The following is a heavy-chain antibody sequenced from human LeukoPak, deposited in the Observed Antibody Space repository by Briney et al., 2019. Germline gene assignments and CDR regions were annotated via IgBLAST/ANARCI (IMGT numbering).Heavy chain of an antibody. Sequence: ASVKVSCKASGYTFTSYDINWVRQATGQGLEWMGWMNPNSGNTGYAQKFQGRVTMTRDTSTSTVYMELSSLRYEDTAVYYCARATTTDYYFHYWGQGTLVTVPS. V-gene: IGHV1-8*02. CDR1: GYTFTSYD. CDR2: MNPNSGNT. CDR3: ARATTTDYYFHY. D-gene: IGHD1-26*01. J-gene: IGHJ4*02.